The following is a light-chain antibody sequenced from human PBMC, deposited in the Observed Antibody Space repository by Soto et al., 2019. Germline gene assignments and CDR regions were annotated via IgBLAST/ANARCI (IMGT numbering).Light chain of an antibody. CDR1: SSDLGAYNY. V-gene: IGLV2-14*01. CDR3: SSYSSNTSHWV. CDR2: EVS. J-gene: IGLJ3*02. Sequence: QSALTQPASVSGSPGQSITISCTGTSSDLGAYNYVSWYQQHPGKVPKLIIYEVSNRPSGVSHHFSGSKSGNTASLTISGLQDEDEADYYCSSYSSNTSHWVFGGGTKLTVL.